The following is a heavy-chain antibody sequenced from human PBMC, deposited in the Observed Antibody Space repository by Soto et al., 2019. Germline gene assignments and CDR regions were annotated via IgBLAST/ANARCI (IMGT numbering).Heavy chain of an antibody. V-gene: IGHV4-31*03. Sequence: SETLSVTCTVSGGSISSGGYYWSWIRQHPGKGLEWIGYIYYSGSTYYNPSLKSRVTISVDTSKNQFSLKLSSVTAADTAVYYCASSSTGYYFDYWGQGTLVTVS. CDR2: IYYSGST. CDR3: ASSSTGYYFDY. J-gene: IGHJ4*02. D-gene: IGHD6-13*01. CDR1: GGSISSGGYY.